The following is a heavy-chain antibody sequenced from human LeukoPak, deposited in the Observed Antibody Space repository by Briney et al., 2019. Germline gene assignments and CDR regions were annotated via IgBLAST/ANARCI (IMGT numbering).Heavy chain of an antibody. D-gene: IGHD2-2*01. CDR1: GFTFSSYS. CDR3: ARDLRVPAAEVYQGTRGSTDYYMDV. V-gene: IGHV3-21*01. J-gene: IGHJ6*03. Sequence: GGSLRLSCAASGFTFSSYSMNWVRQAPGKGLEWVSSISSSSSYIYYADSLKGRFTISRDNAKNSLYLEMNILRAEDTAVYHCARDLRVPAAEVYQGTRGSTDYYMDVWGKGTKVTVSS. CDR2: ISSSSSYI.